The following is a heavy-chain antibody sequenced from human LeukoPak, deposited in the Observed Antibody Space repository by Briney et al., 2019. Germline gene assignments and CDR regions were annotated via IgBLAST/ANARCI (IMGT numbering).Heavy chain of an antibody. CDR3: ASSGGGNRRGFDY. J-gene: IGHJ4*02. D-gene: IGHD4-23*01. CDR1: GGSISSYY. Sequence: PSETLSLTCTVSGGSISSYYWSWLRQPPGKGLEWIGYIYYSGSTNYNPSLKSRVTISVDTSKNQFSLKLSSVTAADTAVYYCASSGGGNRRGFDYWGQGTLVTVSS. V-gene: IGHV4-59*01. CDR2: IYYSGST.